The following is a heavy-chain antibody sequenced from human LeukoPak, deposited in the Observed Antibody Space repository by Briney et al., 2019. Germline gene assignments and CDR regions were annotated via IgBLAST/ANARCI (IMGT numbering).Heavy chain of an antibody. V-gene: IGHV4-34*01. D-gene: IGHD3-10*01. CDR2: INHSGST. CDR1: GGSFSCYY. J-gene: IGHJ4*02. Sequence: SETLSLTCAVYGGSFSCYYWSWSRPPPGKGLEWIGGINHSGSTNYNSSLKSRVTISVDTSKNQISLKLTSVTAADTAVYYCAREGPGRFGAPGPNVYSIDYWGQGTLVTVSS. CDR3: AREGPGRFGAPGPNVYSIDY.